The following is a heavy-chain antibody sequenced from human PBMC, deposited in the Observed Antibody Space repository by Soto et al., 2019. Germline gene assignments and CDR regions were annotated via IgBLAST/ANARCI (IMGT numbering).Heavy chain of an antibody. CDR2: ISGSGGST. CDR1: GFTFSSYA. CDR3: AKVQGVSSWYYCYGMDV. V-gene: IGHV3-23*01. J-gene: IGHJ6*02. Sequence: GGSLRLSCAASGFTFSSYAMSWVRQAPGKGLEWVSAISGSGGSTYYADSVKGRFTISRDNSKNTLYLQMNSLRAEDTAVYYCAKVQGVSSWYYCYGMDVWGQGTTVTVSS. D-gene: IGHD6-13*01.